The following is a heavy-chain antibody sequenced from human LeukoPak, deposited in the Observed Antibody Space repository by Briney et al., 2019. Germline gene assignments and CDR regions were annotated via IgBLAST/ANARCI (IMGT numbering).Heavy chain of an antibody. CDR2: IRSKANSYAT. D-gene: IGHD5-18*01. V-gene: IGHV3-73*01. Sequence: AGGSLRLSCAASGFTFSGSAIHWVRQASGKGLEWVGRIRSKANSYATAYAASVKGRFTISRDDSKSTAYLQMNSLKTEDTAVYYCSRHSWDTAMVTLDYWGQGTLVTVSS. CDR1: GFTFSGSA. CDR3: SRHSWDTAMVTLDY. J-gene: IGHJ4*02.